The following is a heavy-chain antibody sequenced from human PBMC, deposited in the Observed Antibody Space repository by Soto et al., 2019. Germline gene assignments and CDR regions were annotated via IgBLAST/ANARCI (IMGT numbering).Heavy chain of an antibody. CDR3: ATSQNYVWVSTLLFDY. D-gene: IGHD3-16*01. J-gene: IGHJ4*02. Sequence: SVKVSCKDSGGTFSSYAISWVRQAPGQGLEWMGGIIPIFGTANYAQKFQGRVTITADKSTSTAYMELSSLRSEDTAVYYCATSQNYVWVSTLLFDYWGQGTLVTVSS. V-gene: IGHV1-69*06. CDR2: IIPIFGTA. CDR1: GGTFSSYA.